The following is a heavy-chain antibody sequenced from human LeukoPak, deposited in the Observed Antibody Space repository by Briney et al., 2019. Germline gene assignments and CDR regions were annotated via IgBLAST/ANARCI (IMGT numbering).Heavy chain of an antibody. Sequence: ASVKVSCKASGYTFTGYYMHWVRQAPGQGLEWMGWINPNSGGTNYAQKLQGRVTMTTDTPTSTAYMELRSLRSDDTAVYYCARGGGTPYSGSYRAFDIWGQGTMVTVSS. D-gene: IGHD1-26*01. CDR2: INPNSGGT. V-gene: IGHV1-2*02. J-gene: IGHJ3*02. CDR3: ARGGGTPYSGSYRAFDI. CDR1: GYTFTGYY.